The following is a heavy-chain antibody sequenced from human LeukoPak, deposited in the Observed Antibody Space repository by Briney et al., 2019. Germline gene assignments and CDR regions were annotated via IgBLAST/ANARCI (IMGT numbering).Heavy chain of an antibody. CDR2: INHSGST. CDR3: ARQGLKWYYDFCSGLNYIDV. CDR1: GGSFSGYY. D-gene: IGHD3-3*01. J-gene: IGHJ6*03. V-gene: IGHV4-34*01. Sequence: SETLSLTCTVCGGSFSGYYWSWIRQPPGKGLEWLGEINHSGSTNYNPSLKSRVTISVDTSKNQFSLKLSSVTAADTAVYYCARQGLKWYYDFCSGLNYIDVWGIGTTVTVSS.